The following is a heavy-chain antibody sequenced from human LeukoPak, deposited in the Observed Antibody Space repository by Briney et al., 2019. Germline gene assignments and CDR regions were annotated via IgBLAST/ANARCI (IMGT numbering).Heavy chain of an antibody. CDR2: ISSGSNYM. CDR1: GFTFSAYS. J-gene: IGHJ6*03. D-gene: IGHD2-15*01. CDR3: ARDGGSSGIGAYYMDV. Sequence: GGSLRLSCVASGFTFSAYSMNWVRQAPGKGLEWVSSISSGSNYMYYADSLKGRFTISRDNAKNSLYLQMNSLRADDTAVYYCARDGGSSGIGAYYMDVWGKGTTVTVSS. V-gene: IGHV3-21*01.